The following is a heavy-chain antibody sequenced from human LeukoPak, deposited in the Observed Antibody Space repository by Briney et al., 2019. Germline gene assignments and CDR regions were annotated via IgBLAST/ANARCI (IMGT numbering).Heavy chain of an antibody. CDR3: ARAHDFWSGYPYFDY. CDR2: IYTSGST. V-gene: IGHV4-61*02. D-gene: IGHD3-3*01. Sequence: PSETLSLTCTVSGGSISSGSYYGSWIRQPAGKGLEWIGRIYTSGSTNYNPSLKSRVTISVDTSKNQFSLKLSSVTAADTAVYYCARAHDFWSGYPYFDYWGQGTLVTVSS. CDR1: GGSISSGSYY. J-gene: IGHJ4*02.